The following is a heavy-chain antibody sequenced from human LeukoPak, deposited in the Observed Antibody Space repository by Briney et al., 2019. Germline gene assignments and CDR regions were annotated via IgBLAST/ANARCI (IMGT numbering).Heavy chain of an antibody. D-gene: IGHD6-19*01. J-gene: IGHJ4*02. CDR2: IKQDGSEK. CDR1: GFTFSSYW. CDR3: ARDSFSSGWYQYYFDY. V-gene: IGHV3-7*01. Sequence: PGGSLRLSCAASGFTFSSYWMSWVCQAPGKGLEWVANIKQDGSEKYYVDSVKGRFTISRDNAKNSLYLQMNSLRAEDTAVYYCARDSFSSGWYQYYFDYWGQGTLVTVSS.